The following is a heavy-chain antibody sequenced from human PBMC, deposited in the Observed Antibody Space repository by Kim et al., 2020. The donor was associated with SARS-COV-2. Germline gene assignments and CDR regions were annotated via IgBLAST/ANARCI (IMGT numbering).Heavy chain of an antibody. CDR2: INSDGSST. Sequence: GGSLRLSCAASGFTFSSYWMHWVRQAPGKGLVWVSRINSDGSSTSYADSVKGRFTISRDNAKNTLYLQMNSLRAEDTAVYYCARDSSNVLLWFGELLPYIWGQGTMVTVSS. D-gene: IGHD3-10*01. CDR1: GFTFSSYW. V-gene: IGHV3-74*01. J-gene: IGHJ3*02. CDR3: ARDSSNVLLWFGELLPYI.